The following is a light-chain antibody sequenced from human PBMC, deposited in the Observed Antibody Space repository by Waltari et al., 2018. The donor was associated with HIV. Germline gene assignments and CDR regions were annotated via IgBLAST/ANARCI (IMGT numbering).Light chain of an antibody. CDR1: NSNVGNNY. V-gene: IGLV1-47*01. J-gene: IGLJ3*02. CDR3: AAWDDSLSGRV. Sequence: QSVLTQPPSASGTPGQRVTISCSGSNSNVGNNYVSWYQHLPGTTPKLLIDRNNHRPSGDPDRFSGSKSGTSASLAISGLRSEDEADYYCAAWDDSLSGRVFGGGTKLTVL. CDR2: RNN.